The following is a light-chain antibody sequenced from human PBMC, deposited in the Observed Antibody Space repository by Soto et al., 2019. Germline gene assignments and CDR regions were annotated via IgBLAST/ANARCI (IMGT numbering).Light chain of an antibody. CDR3: QQYGSSRT. V-gene: IGKV3-20*01. Sequence: EIVLTQSPGTLSLSPGERATLSCRASQSVSSSYLAWYQQKPGQAPRLLIYVASSRATGIPDRFSSSGSGTDFALTISRLEPEDFAVYYCQQYGSSRTFGQGTKLEIK. J-gene: IGKJ1*01. CDR2: VAS. CDR1: QSVSSSY.